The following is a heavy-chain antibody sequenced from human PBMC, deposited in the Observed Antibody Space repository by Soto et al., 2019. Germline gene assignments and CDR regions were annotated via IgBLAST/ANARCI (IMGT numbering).Heavy chain of an antibody. CDR2: IYYSGST. J-gene: IGHJ5*02. D-gene: IGHD1-26*01. Sequence: QVQLQEAGPGLVKPSETLSLTCTVSGGSVSSGSYYWSWIRQPPGKVLEWIGYIYYSGSTNYNPYLNSQVTISLHTAEHQFSLEPSSVTAADTAVYYCAGDMGGSYYWFDPCGQGTLVTFSS. CDR3: AGDMGGSYYWFDP. V-gene: IGHV4-61*01. CDR1: GGSVSSGSYY.